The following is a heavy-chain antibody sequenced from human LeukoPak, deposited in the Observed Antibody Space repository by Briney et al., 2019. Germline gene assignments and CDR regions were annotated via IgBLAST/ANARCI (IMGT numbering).Heavy chain of an antibody. V-gene: IGHV4-61*02. J-gene: IGHJ4*02. CDR3: ARDGGINYDYVWGSYYP. D-gene: IGHD3-16*01. CDR1: GGSVNSGSYY. Sequence: PSETLSLTCTVSGGSVNSGSYYWSWLRQPAGKGLEWIGRMFTTGTIDYNPSLKSRVTISLDTSKNQFSLKLSSVTAADTAVYYCARDGGINYDYVWGSYYPWGQGTLVTVSS. CDR2: MFTTGTI.